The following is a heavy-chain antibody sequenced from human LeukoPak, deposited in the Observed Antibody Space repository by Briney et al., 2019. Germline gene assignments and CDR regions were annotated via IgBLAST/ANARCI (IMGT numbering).Heavy chain of an antibody. CDR3: ARRLLTTTVRGVRIAGSIDS. CDR2: IDYTGST. J-gene: IGHJ4*02. Sequence: SETLSLTCTVSGGSIRTYCWGWFRQSPEKGLESIGYIDYTGSTNYNPSLTGRVTISVDTSKNQFSLKLTSVTAADTAVYYCARRLLTTTVRGVRIAGSIDSWAQGTLVTVS. D-gene: IGHD3-10*01. V-gene: IGHV4-59*08. CDR1: GGSIRTYC.